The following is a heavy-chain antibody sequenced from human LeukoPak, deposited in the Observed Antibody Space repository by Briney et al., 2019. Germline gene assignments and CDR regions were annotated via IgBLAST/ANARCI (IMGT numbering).Heavy chain of an antibody. D-gene: IGHD5-18*01. Sequence: PSETLSLTCTVSGGSISSYYWSWIRQPPGKGLEWIGYIYYSGSTNYNPSLKSRVTISVDTSKNQFSLKLSSVTAADTAVYCCARGRGYSYGPDGAFDIWGQGTMVTV. V-gene: IGHV4-59*01. CDR2: IYYSGST. J-gene: IGHJ3*02. CDR3: ARGRGYSYGPDGAFDI. CDR1: GGSISSYY.